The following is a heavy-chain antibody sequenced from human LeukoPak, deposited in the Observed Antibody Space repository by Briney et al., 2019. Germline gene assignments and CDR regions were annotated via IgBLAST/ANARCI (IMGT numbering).Heavy chain of an antibody. V-gene: IGHV1-2*02. Sequence: ASVKVSCKASGYTFTGCYMHWVRQAPGQGLEWMGWINPNSGGTNYAQKFQGRVTMTRDTSISTAYMELSRLRSDDTAVYYCARARKLLWFRELGPNWFDPWGQGTLVTVSS. D-gene: IGHD3-10*01. CDR1: GYTFTGCY. CDR3: ARARKLLWFRELGPNWFDP. CDR2: INPNSGGT. J-gene: IGHJ5*02.